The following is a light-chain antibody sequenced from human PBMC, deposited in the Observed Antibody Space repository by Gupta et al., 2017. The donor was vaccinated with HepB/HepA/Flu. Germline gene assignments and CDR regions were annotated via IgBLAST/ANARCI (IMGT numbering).Light chain of an antibody. V-gene: IGKV1-39*01. CDR1: QSISSY. CDR3: QQSNSPPRT. Sequence: IQMTRSVAALSASIGDRVTITCRASQSISSYLNWYQQKPVKAPKLLIYAASSLQSGVPSRFSGSEYGIDFPLTIRLLRPDDFPNYYCQQSNSPPRTFGQGTKVEIK. CDR2: AAS. J-gene: IGKJ1*01.